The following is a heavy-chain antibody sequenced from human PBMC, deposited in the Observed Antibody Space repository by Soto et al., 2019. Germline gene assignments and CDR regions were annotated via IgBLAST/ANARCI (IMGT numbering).Heavy chain of an antibody. CDR2: ISAYNGNT. CDR1: GYTFTSYG. D-gene: IGHD2-2*02. J-gene: IGHJ5*02. V-gene: IGHV1-18*01. CDR3: AREDPIVVVPAAISLGGWFYP. Sequence: QVQLVQSGAEVKKPGASVKVSCKASGYTFTSYGISWVRQAPGQGLEWMGWISAYNGNTNYAQKQQSRVTMTTDTSTNTAYMELRSLRSDDTAVYYCAREDPIVVVPAAISLGGWFYPWGQGTLVTVSS.